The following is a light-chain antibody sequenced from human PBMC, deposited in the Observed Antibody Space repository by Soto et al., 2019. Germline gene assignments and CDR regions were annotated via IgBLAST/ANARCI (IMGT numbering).Light chain of an antibody. J-gene: IGKJ4*01. CDR3: QQYDRWPVT. CDR1: QSVTTN. CDR2: EAS. Sequence: EVLMTHSPATLSVSPVERVTFSCRASQSVTTNLAWYQHKPGQSPRLLISEASNGASGIPHRFSGSGSGTEFTLTIDRLQSADFAVYYCQQYDRWPVTFGGGTKVEIK. V-gene: IGKV3-15*01.